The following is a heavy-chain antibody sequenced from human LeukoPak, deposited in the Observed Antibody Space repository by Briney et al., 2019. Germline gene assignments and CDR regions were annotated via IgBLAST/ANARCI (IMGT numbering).Heavy chain of an antibody. CDR1: GFTFSDYY. D-gene: IGHD2-2*01. Sequence: GRSLRLSCAASGFTFSDYYMSWIRQAPGKGLEWVSYISSSGSTIYYADSVKGRFTISRDNAKNSLYLQMNSLRAEDTAVYYCARDLPRGNIVVVPAAMVGGWFDPWGQGTLVTVSS. CDR3: ARDLPRGNIVVVPAAMVGGWFDP. J-gene: IGHJ5*02. V-gene: IGHV3-11*01. CDR2: ISSSGSTI.